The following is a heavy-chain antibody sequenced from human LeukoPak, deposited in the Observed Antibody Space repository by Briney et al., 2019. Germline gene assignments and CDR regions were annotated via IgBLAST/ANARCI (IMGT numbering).Heavy chain of an antibody. CDR1: GYTFTGYY. Sequence: ASVKVSCKASGYTFTGYYMHWVRQAPGQGLEWMGWINPNSGGTNYAQKFQGRVTMTRDTSISTAYMELSRLRSDDTAVYYCARLRGYSYGPGHFDYWGQGTLVTVSS. CDR3: ARLRGYSYGPGHFDY. V-gene: IGHV1-2*02. D-gene: IGHD5-18*01. J-gene: IGHJ4*02. CDR2: INPNSGGT.